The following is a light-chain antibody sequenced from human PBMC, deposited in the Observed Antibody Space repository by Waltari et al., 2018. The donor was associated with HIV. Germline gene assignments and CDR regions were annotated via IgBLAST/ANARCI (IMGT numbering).Light chain of an antibody. CDR1: QSVSSSY. J-gene: IGKJ2*01. Sequence: EIVFTQSPGTLSLSPGERATLPCRASQSVSSSYLAWYQQKSGQAPSILRYGASNRATGIPARCSGSGSGTDVTLTINKLEPEDFAVYYCQQYGSSPRYTFGQGTKLELK. CDR3: QQYGSSPRYT. V-gene: IGKV3-20*01. CDR2: GAS.